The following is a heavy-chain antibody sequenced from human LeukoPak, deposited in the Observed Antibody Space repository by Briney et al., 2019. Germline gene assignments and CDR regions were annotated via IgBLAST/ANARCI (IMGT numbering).Heavy chain of an antibody. J-gene: IGHJ5*02. V-gene: IGHV1-69*04. CDR3: ASRDYDSRPGWFEP. CDR2: IIPILGIA. CDR1: GGTFSSYA. D-gene: IGHD3-3*01. Sequence: GASVKVSCKASGGTFSSYAISWVRQAPGQGLEWMGRIIPILGIANYAQKFQGRVTITADKSTSTAYMELSSLRSEDTAVYYCASRDYDSRPGWFEPWGQGTLVTVSS.